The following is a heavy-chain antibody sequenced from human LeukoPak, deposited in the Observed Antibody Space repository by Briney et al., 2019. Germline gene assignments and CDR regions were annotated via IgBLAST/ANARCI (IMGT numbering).Heavy chain of an antibody. CDR3: ARAQYCGGDCYWSFDY. Sequence: GGSLRLSCAASGFTFSTYDMNWVRQAPGKGLEWVSSISSSGGTIFYADSVKGRSTISRDNAKNSLYLQMNSLRDEDTAVYYCARAQYCGGDCYWSFDYWGQGTLVTVSS. D-gene: IGHD2-21*02. J-gene: IGHJ4*02. CDR1: GFTFSTYD. V-gene: IGHV3-48*03. CDR2: ISSSGGTI.